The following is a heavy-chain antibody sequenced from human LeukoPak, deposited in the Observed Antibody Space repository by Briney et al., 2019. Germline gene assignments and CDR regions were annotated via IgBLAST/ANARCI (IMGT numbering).Heavy chain of an antibody. J-gene: IGHJ6*02. Sequence: ASVKVSCKASGYTFTSYYMHWVRQAPGQGLEWMGIINPSGGSTCYAQKFQGRVTMTRDTSTSTVYMELSSLRSEDTAVYYCARRSSSSEYYYGMDVWGQGTTVTVSS. CDR1: GYTFTSYY. CDR2: INPSGGST. V-gene: IGHV1-46*01. CDR3: ARRSSSSEYYYGMDV. D-gene: IGHD6-6*01.